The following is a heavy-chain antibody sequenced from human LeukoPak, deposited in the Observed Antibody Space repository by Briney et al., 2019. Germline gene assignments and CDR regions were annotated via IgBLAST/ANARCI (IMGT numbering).Heavy chain of an antibody. V-gene: IGHV3-9*01. D-gene: IGHD4-17*01. CDR1: GFTFDDYA. J-gene: IGHJ6*02. CDR3: ARDSYGDYVDYYYGMDV. CDR2: ISWNSGSI. Sequence: GGSLRLSCAASGFTFDDYAMHWVRQAPGKGLEWVSGISWNSGSIGYADSVKGRFTISRDNAKNSLYLQMNSLRAEDTAVYYCARDSYGDYVDYYYGMDVWGQGTTVTVSS.